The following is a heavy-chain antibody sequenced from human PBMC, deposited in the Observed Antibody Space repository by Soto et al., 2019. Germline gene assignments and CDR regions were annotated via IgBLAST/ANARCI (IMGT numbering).Heavy chain of an antibody. V-gene: IGHV4-30-2*01. Sequence: SETLSLTCAVSGGSISSGDYSWSWIRQPPGKGLEWIGYIYHSGSTYYNPSLKSRVTISVDRSKNQFSLKMSSVTAADTAVYYRGSETLTTVVTPAYFRQWGRGTVVTVA. CDR1: GGSISSGDYS. CDR3: GSETLTTVVTPAYFRQ. CDR2: IYHSGST. D-gene: IGHD4-17*01. J-gene: IGHJ1*01.